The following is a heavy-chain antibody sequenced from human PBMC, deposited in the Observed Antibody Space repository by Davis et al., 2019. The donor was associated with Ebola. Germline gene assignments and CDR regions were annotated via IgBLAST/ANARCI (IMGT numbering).Heavy chain of an antibody. D-gene: IGHD3-3*02. CDR1: GGSTSGYS. CDR2: IFDTTIT. V-gene: IGHV4-59*01. J-gene: IGHJ5*02. CDR3: PRDISS. Sequence: PSETLSPTCTLSGGSTSGYSWSWIRQLPGSGLEWIGYIFDTTITNYNPSFKSRVTMSVDTSKNQFSLKLTSVTTADTAVYYCPRDISSWGQGTLVTVSS.